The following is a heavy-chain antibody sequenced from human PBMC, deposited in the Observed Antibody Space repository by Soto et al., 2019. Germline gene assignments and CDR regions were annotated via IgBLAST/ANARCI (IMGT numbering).Heavy chain of an antibody. CDR3: VIPTRSVRGMGV. J-gene: IGHJ6*02. Sequence: EVQLVESGGGLAQPGGSLRLSCAASGFTFSNFWMSCARQAPGKGLEWVANIKGDGSVTQYVASVEGRFTISRDNAKYSLYLQMNSLRVEDTALYYCVIPTRSVRGMGVWGQGTTVTVSS. CDR2: IKGDGSVT. CDR1: GFTFSNFW. D-gene: IGHD6-6*01. V-gene: IGHV3-7*03.